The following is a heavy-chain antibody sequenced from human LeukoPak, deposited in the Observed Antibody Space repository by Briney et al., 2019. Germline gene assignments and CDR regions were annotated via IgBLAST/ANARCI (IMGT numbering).Heavy chain of an antibody. D-gene: IGHD1-14*01. J-gene: IGHJ4*02. Sequence: SETLSLTCVVSGGSISSHYWNWIRQPAGKGLEWIGRFYSGGSTNYTPSLKSRVTMAVDMSRNHFSLSLRAVTAADTAVYYCARGLNQYYFDSWGQGSLVTVSS. CDR1: GGSISSHY. CDR2: FYSGGST. CDR3: ARGLNQYYFDS. V-gene: IGHV4-4*07.